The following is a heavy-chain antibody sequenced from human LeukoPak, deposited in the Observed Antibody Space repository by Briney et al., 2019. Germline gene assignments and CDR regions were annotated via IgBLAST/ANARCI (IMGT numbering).Heavy chain of an antibody. V-gene: IGHV3-9*01. CDR3: AKDKYGDNDYYFYGLDV. Sequence: GGSLRLSCAASGFTIDDYVMHWVRQAPGKGLEWVSNISWNSRSIGYADSVKGRFTISRDNAKNSLYLQMNSLRAEDTALYYCAKDKYGDNDYYFYGLDVWGQGTTVTVSS. CDR2: ISWNSRSI. CDR1: GFTIDDYV. D-gene: IGHD5-24*01. J-gene: IGHJ6*02.